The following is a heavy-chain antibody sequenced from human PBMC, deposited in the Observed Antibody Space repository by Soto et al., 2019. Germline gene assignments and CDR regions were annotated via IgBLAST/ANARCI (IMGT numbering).Heavy chain of an antibody. CDR2: IDWDDDK. Sequence: VSCPTLVNPTQTLTLTCTFSGFSLSTSGMCVSWIRQPPGKALEWLALIDWDDDKYYSTSLKTRLTISKDTSKNQVVLTMTNMDPVDTATYYCARMQRNSGYERMGYFDYWGQGTLVTVSS. D-gene: IGHD5-12*01. J-gene: IGHJ4*02. V-gene: IGHV2-70*01. CDR1: GFSLSTSGMC. CDR3: ARMQRNSGYERMGYFDY.